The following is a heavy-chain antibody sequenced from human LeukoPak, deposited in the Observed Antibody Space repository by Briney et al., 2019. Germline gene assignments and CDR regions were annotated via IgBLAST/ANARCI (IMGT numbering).Heavy chain of an antibody. CDR2: INHGEST. CDR1: GGSFSGYY. Sequence: SETLSLTCAVSGGSFSGYYWYWIRQPPGKGLEWIGEINHGESTNYNPSLKSRATLSVDTSKNQFSLKLTSVTAADTAVYYCARGRTYYYDTSGYYPSIYYGMDVWGQGTTDIVSS. J-gene: IGHJ6*02. CDR3: ARGRTYYYDTSGYYPSIYYGMDV. V-gene: IGHV4-34*01. D-gene: IGHD3-22*01.